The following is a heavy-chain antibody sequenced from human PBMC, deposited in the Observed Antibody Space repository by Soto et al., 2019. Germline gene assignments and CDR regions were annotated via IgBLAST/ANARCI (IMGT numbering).Heavy chain of an antibody. Sequence: SLTCAVSVGAISSSNWWSWVRQPPGKGLEWIGEIYHSGSTNYIPSLKSRVTISVDKSKNQFSLKLSSVTAADTAVYYCASEGQSGITGTTSDYYYGMDVWGQGTTVTVSS. CDR2: IYHSGST. CDR1: VGAISSSNW. J-gene: IGHJ6*02. CDR3: ASEGQSGITGTTSDYYYGMDV. V-gene: IGHV4-4*02. D-gene: IGHD1-7*01.